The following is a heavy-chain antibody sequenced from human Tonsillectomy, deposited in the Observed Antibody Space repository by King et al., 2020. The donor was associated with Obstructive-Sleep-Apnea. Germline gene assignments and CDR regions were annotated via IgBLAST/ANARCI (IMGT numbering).Heavy chain of an antibody. D-gene: IGHD6-19*01. CDR3: AKTQRVTGYSSGWYYFDY. Sequence: QLQESGPGLVKPSETLSLTCTVSGGSISSTSYYWGWIRQPPGKGLEWIGSIYYSGSTYYNPSLKSRVTILVDTSKSQFSLKRSAVTAADTAVYYCAKTQRVTGYSSGWYYFDYWGQGTLVTVSS. J-gene: IGHJ4*02. CDR2: IYYSGST. V-gene: IGHV4-39*07. CDR1: GGSISSTSYY.